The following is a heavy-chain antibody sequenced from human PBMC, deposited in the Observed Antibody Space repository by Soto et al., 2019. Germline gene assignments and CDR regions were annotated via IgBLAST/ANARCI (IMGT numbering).Heavy chain of an antibody. J-gene: IGHJ3*02. CDR2: ISANNGNT. CDR1: GYTFTTFG. V-gene: IGHV1-18*01. CDR3: ARDWDRTDAFDI. D-gene: IGHD1-26*01. Sequence: ASVKVSCKASGYTFTTFGISWVRQAPGQGLEWVGWISANNGNTKYSQKFQGRVSLTTETSASTAYMELRSLRSDDTAVYYCARDWDRTDAFDIWGQGTMVTVSS.